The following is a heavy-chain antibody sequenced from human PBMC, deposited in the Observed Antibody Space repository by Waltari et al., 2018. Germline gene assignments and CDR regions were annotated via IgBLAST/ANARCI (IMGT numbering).Heavy chain of an antibody. CDR3: ARSDWGGWFDP. CDR2: IKQDGREK. J-gene: IGHJ5*02. CDR1: GFTFSSYW. V-gene: IGHV3-7*01. Sequence: EVQLVESGGGLVQPGGSLRLSCAASGFTFSSYWMSWVRQAPGKGLEWVANIKQDGREKYYVDSVKGRFTISRDNAKNSLYLQMNSLRAEDTAVYYCARSDWGGWFDPWGQGTLVTVSS. D-gene: IGHD7-27*01.